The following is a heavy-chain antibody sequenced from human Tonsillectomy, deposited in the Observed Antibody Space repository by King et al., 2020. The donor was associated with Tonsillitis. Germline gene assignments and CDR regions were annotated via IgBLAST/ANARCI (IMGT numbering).Heavy chain of an antibody. CDR1: GFTFDNYA. CDR2: ISWNGGTI. V-gene: IGHV3-9*01. Sequence: VQLVESGGGLVQPGRSLRLSCAASGFTFDNYAMHWVRQAPGKGLEWVSGISWNGGTIAYSDSVKGRFTISRDNAKNSLHLQMNSLRAEDTALYYCAKDIGITASYGMDVWGQGTTVTVSS. J-gene: IGHJ6*02. CDR3: AKDIGITASYGMDV. D-gene: IGHD1-20*01.